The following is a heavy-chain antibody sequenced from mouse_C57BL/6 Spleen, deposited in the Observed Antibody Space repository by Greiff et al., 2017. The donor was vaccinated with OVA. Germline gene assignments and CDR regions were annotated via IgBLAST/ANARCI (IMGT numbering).Heavy chain of an antibody. CDR3: ARRETGAWFAY. CDR2: IYPGDGDT. V-gene: IGHV1-80*01. Sequence: QVQLKESGAELVKPGASVKISCKASGYAFSSYWMNWVKQRPGKGLEWIGQIYPGDGDTNYNGKFKGKATLTADKSSSTAYMQLSSLTSEDSAVYFCARRETGAWFAYWGQGTLVTVSA. D-gene: IGHD4-1*01. J-gene: IGHJ3*01. CDR1: GYAFSSYW.